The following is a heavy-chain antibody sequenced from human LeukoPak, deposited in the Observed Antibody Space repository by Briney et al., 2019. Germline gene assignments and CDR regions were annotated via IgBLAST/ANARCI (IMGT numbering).Heavy chain of an antibody. D-gene: IGHD3-9*01. J-gene: IGHJ4*02. CDR3: ARDLTRVLRYFDWLPSFDY. Sequence: GGSLRLSCAASGFTFSSYWMHWVRQAPGKGLVWGSRINSDGSSTSYADSVKGRFTISRDNAKNTLYLQMNSLRAEDTAVYYCARDLTRVLRYFDWLPSFDYWGQGTLVTVSS. CDR2: INSDGSST. V-gene: IGHV3-74*01. CDR1: GFTFSSYW.